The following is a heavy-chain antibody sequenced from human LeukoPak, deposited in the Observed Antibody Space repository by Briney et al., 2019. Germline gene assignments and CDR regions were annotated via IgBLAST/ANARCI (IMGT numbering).Heavy chain of an antibody. V-gene: IGHV3-23*01. Sequence: GGSLRLSCVASGFTFSSYAMSWVRQAPGKGLEWVSDISGSGGSTYYADSVKGRFTISRDNSENTLYLQMNSLRAEDTAVYYCANPPTVTTIRFDPWGQGTLVTVSS. CDR3: ANPPTVTTIRFDP. CDR1: GFTFSSYA. CDR2: ISGSGGST. D-gene: IGHD4-17*01. J-gene: IGHJ5*02.